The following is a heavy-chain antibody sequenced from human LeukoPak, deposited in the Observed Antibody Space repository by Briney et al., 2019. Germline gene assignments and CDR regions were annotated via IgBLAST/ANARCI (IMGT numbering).Heavy chain of an antibody. CDR1: GFTFSSFT. Sequence: GGSPRLSCTVSGFTFSSFTMNWVRQGPGKGLEWVSAISGSGGSTYYADSVKGRFTISRDNSKNTLYLQMNSLRAEDTAVYYCAKDRLRPYYYDSSGYEDAFDIWGQGTMVTVSS. J-gene: IGHJ3*02. D-gene: IGHD3-22*01. V-gene: IGHV3-23*01. CDR2: ISGSGGST. CDR3: AKDRLRPYYYDSSGYEDAFDI.